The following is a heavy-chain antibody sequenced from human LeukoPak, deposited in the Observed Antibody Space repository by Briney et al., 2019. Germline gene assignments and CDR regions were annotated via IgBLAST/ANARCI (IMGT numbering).Heavy chain of an antibody. Sequence: SETLSLTCTVSGGSISGYYWSWIRQPAGKGLEWLGRIYTSGSTNYNPSLKGRATMSVDTSKNQFSLKLSSVTAADTAVYYCARMDDCGSTDCSAFDYWGQGTLVPVSS. J-gene: IGHJ4*02. D-gene: IGHD2-2*01. V-gene: IGHV4-4*07. CDR3: ARMDDCGSTDCSAFDY. CDR1: GGSISGYY. CDR2: IYTSGST.